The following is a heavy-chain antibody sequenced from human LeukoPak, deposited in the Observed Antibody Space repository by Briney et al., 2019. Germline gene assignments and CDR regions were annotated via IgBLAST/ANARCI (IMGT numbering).Heavy chain of an antibody. V-gene: IGHV3-74*01. D-gene: IGHD3-10*01. CDR3: VRNLVRGVVYFDS. CDR2: ISYDGGGT. Sequence: GGSLRLSCAASGFTVSSNYMSWVRQTPGKGLVWVSRISYDGGGTNYAESVKGRFSISRDNAKNTLYLQMNSLRVEDTAVYYCVRNLVRGVVYFDSWGQGALVTVSS. CDR1: GFTVSSNY. J-gene: IGHJ4*02.